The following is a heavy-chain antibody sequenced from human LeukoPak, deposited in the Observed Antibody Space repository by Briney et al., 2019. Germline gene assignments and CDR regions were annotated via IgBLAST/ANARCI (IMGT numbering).Heavy chain of an antibody. CDR3: ARVDFDYGDYGWFDP. V-gene: IGHV4-4*07. CDR2: IYSSGNT. J-gene: IGHJ5*02. CDR1: GGSISTYY. Sequence: PSETLSLTCTVSGGSISTYYWSWIRQPAGKGLEWIGRIYSSGNTNYKPSLTSRVTMSVDTSKNQFSLKLSSVTAADTAVYYCARVDFDYGDYGWFDPWGQGTLVTVSS. D-gene: IGHD4-17*01.